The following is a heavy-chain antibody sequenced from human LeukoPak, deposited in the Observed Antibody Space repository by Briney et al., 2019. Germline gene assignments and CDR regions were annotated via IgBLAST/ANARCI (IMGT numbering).Heavy chain of an antibody. D-gene: IGHD4-17*01. Sequence: PAGVSLRLSCAASGFTFSIHSMNWVRQAPGKGLEWVSYIDSRSGTIYYGDSVKGRFTISRDNARNSLYLQMSSLRDEDTAVYYCTRSTEDGDYGPWGQGTLVTVSS. V-gene: IGHV3-48*02. CDR2: IDSRSGTI. J-gene: IGHJ5*02. CDR1: GFTFSIHS. CDR3: TRSTEDGDYGP.